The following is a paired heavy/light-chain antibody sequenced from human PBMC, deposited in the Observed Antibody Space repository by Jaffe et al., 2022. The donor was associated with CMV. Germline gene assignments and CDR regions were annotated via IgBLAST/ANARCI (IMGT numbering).Light chain of an antibody. V-gene: IGKV3-15*01. J-gene: IGKJ2*01. Sequence: EIVMTQSPATLSVSPGERATLSCRASQSVSSNLAWYQQKPGQAPRLLIYGASTRATGIPARFSGSGSGTEFTLTISSLQSEDFAVYFCQQYKNWPPRTFGQGTKLEI. CDR3: QQYKNWPPRT. CDR1: QSVSSN. CDR2: GAS.
Heavy chain of an antibody. CDR1: GGSISISNHY. CDR3: TRHPNYYGSGSSEY. V-gene: IGHV4-39*01. Sequence: QLQLQESGPGLVKPSETLSLTCSVSGGSISISNHYWGWIRQPPGRGLEWIGSIYYSGSTYYNPSLKSRVTISVDTSNNQFSLQLNSVTAADTAVYYCTRHPNYYGSGSSEYWGQGTLVTVSS. J-gene: IGHJ4*02. D-gene: IGHD3-10*01. CDR2: IYYSGST.